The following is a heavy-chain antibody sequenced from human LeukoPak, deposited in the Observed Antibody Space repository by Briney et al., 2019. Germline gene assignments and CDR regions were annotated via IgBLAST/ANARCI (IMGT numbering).Heavy chain of an antibody. CDR3: ATSAGDYRAGHYYYMGV. CDR1: GYTFTGYY. V-gene: IGHV1-2*02. Sequence: GASVKVSCKASGYTFTGYYFHWVRQAPGQGLEWMGWINPNTAGTNYAQKFLGGVTLTWDTPISTAYMELNRLTSDDTAVYYCATSAGDYRAGHYYYMGVWGKGTSVTVSS. CDR2: INPNTAGT. D-gene: IGHD4-11*01. J-gene: IGHJ6*03.